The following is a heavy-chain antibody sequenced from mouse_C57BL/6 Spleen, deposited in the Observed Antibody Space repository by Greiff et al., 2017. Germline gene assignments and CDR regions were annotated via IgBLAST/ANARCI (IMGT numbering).Heavy chain of an antibody. CDR3: ARHGYYDYWYFDV. V-gene: IGHV5-6*01. J-gene: IGHJ1*03. CDR1: GFTFSSYG. CDR2: ISSGGSYT. Sequence: EVKLMESGGDLVKPGGSLKLSCAASGFTFSSYGMSWVRQTPDKRLEWVATISSGGSYTYYPDSVKGRFTISRDNAKNTLYLQTSSLKSEDTAMYYCARHGYYDYWYFDVWGTGTTGTVSS. D-gene: IGHD2-3*01.